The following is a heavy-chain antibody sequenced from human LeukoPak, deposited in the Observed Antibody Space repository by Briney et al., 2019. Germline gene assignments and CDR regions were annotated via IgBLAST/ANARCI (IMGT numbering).Heavy chain of an antibody. CDR3: TRSMTGTLFLDY. Sequence: SETLSLTCTVSVGSISSHYWSWIRQPPGKGLEWIGYIYYTGNTKYNPSLKSRVTISVDTSKNQFSLWLSSVTAADTAIYFCTRSMTGTLFLDYWGQGSLGTVSS. CDR2: IYYTGNT. CDR1: VGSISSHY. D-gene: IGHD1-7*01. V-gene: IGHV4-59*11. J-gene: IGHJ4*02.